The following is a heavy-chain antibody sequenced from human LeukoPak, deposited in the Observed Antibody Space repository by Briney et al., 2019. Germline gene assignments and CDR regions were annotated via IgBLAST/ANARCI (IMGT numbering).Heavy chain of an antibody. V-gene: IGHV3-15*01. Sequence: GGSLRLSCAASGFTFSNAWMSWVRQAPGQGLEWVGRIKSKTDGGTTDYAAPVKGRFTISRDDSKNTLYLQMNSLKTEGTAVYYCTTATAPDILTGYYGGYYFDYWGQETLVTVSS. CDR2: IKSKTDGGTT. D-gene: IGHD3-9*01. CDR3: TTATAPDILTGYYGGYYFDY. J-gene: IGHJ4*02. CDR1: GFTFSNAW.